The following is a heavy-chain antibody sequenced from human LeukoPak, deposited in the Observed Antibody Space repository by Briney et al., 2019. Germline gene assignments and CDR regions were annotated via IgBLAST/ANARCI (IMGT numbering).Heavy chain of an antibody. J-gene: IGHJ3*02. Sequence: RASVKVSCKASGYTFTGYYMHWVRQAPGQGLEWMGWINPNSGGTNYAQKFQGWVTMTRDTSISTAYMELSGLRSDDTAVYYCARERIAVAGDAFDIWGQGTMVTVSS. CDR2: INPNSGGT. CDR3: ARERIAVAGDAFDI. D-gene: IGHD6-19*01. CDR1: GYTFTGYY. V-gene: IGHV1-2*04.